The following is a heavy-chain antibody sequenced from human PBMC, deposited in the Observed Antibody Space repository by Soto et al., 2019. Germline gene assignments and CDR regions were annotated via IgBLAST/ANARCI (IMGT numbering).Heavy chain of an antibody. CDR2: IYYSGST. V-gene: IGHV4-59*01. D-gene: IGHD4-17*01. CDR1: GGSISSYY. J-gene: IGHJ6*02. CDR3: ARVESWDYGDYVGSYGMDV. Sequence: SETLSLTCTVSGGSISSYYWSWIRQPPGKGLEWIGYIYYSGSTNYNPSLKSRVTLSVDTSKNQFSLKLSSVTAADTAVYYCARVESWDYGDYVGSYGMDVWGQGTTVTVAS.